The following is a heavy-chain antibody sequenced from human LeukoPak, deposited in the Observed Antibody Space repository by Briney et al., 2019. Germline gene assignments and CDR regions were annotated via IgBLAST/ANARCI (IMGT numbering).Heavy chain of an antibody. J-gene: IGHJ3*02. V-gene: IGHV3-74*01. CDR3: VTGNPGSFDI. CDR1: GLTFGSYW. Sequence: GGSLRLSCAASGLTFGSYWMHWVRQPPGKGLVWVSHISSDGTSTSYADSVKGRFTISRDNAKNTLYLQMNGLRAEDAAVYYCVTGNPGSFDIWGQGTMVTVTS. CDR2: ISSDGTST. D-gene: IGHD7-27*01.